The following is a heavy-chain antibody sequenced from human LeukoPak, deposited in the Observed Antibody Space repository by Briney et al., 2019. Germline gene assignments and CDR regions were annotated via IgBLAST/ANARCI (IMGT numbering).Heavy chain of an antibody. J-gene: IGHJ5*02. D-gene: IGHD1-26*01. Sequence: GASVKVSCKASGYTFTSYAMGWVRQAPGQGLEWMGWINTNTGNPTYAQGFTGRFVFSLDTSVSTAYLQISSLKAEDTAVYYCARDKSPPLTRELLPVNWFDPWGQGTLVTVSS. V-gene: IGHV7-4-1*02. CDR3: ARDKSPPLTRELLPVNWFDP. CDR2: INTNTGNP. CDR1: GYTFTSYA.